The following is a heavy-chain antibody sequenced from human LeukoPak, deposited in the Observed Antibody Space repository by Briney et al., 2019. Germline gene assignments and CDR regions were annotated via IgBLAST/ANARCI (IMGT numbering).Heavy chain of an antibody. CDR3: ARRESSGWYWVY. CDR2: IRSTSNTI. CDR1: GFTFSTYS. Sequence: PGGSLRLSCAASGFTFSTYSMNWVRQAPGKGLEGVSYIRSTSNTIYYADSVTGRFTISRDNAKNSLDLQMNSLRDEDTAVYYCARRESSGWYWVYWGQGTLVTVSS. V-gene: IGHV3-48*02. J-gene: IGHJ4*02. D-gene: IGHD6-19*01.